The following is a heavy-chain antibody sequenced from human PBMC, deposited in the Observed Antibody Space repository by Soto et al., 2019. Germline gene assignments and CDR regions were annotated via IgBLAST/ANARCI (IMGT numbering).Heavy chain of an antibody. D-gene: IGHD5-18*01. CDR3: ASRVQYTQGYEGYYLDY. J-gene: IGHJ4*02. V-gene: IGHV3-21*01. CDR2: ISSNSGDI. CDR1: KFIFSTYT. Sequence: PGGSLRLSCAASKFIFSTYTMNWVRQAPGKGLEWVASISSNSGDIYYADSLKGRFTISRDNAKNSLYLQMNSLRAEDTALYYCASRVQYTQGYEGYYLDYWGQGTLVTVSS.